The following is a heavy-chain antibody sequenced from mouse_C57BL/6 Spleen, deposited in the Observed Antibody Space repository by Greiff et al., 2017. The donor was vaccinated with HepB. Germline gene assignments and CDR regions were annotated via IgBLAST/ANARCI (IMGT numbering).Heavy chain of an antibody. D-gene: IGHD2-5*01. V-gene: IGHV5-17*01. CDR3: AIYSNYVPY. J-gene: IGHJ3*01. Sequence: DVKLVESGGGLVKPGGSLKLSCAASGFTFSDYGMHWVRQAPEKGLEWVAYISSGSSTIYYADTVKGRFTISRDNAKNTLFLQMTSLRSEGTAMYYCAIYSNYVPYWGQGTLVTVSA. CDR1: GFTFSDYG. CDR2: ISSGSSTI.